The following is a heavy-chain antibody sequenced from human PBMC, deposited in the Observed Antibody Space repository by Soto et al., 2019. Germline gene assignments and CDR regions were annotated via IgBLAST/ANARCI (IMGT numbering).Heavy chain of an antibody. J-gene: IGHJ4*02. Sequence: GGSLRLSCAASGFTFSSYSMNWVRQAPGKXLXWXXXIXSXXXYXXXXDSVKGRFTISRDNAKNSLYLQMNSLRAEDTAVYYCARDNEGEGSGSDWGQGTLVT. V-gene: IGHV3-21*01. CDR3: ARDNEGEGSGSD. CDR2: IXSXXXYX. D-gene: IGHD3-22*01. CDR1: GFTFSSYS.